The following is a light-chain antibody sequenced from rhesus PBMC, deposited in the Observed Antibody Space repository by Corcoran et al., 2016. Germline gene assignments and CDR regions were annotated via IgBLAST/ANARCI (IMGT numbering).Light chain of an antibody. Sequence: DIQMTQSPSSLSASVGDRVTITCRASQGISNWFAWYLQNPGKAPNFLNYRASNLETGVPSRFSGGVSRKEFTHPISSLQPEDIATDSCQQHDNSPLTFGGETKVELK. CDR2: RAS. J-gene: IGKJ4*01. V-gene: IGKV1-69*01. CDR3: QQHDNSPLT. CDR1: QGISNW.